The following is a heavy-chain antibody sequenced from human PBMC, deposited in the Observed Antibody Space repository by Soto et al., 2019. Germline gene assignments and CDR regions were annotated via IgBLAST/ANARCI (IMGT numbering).Heavy chain of an antibody. CDR2: IYNSRST. D-gene: IGHD3-10*01. Sequence: QVQLQESGPGLLRPSETLSLTCAVSRGSVSSDLFYWSWLRQPPGKGLEWIGYIYNSRSTNYNTSLKSRVTMSLDTPNNQFFLKLTSVTAADTAVYYCAREKMAGNWFDSWGQGTLVTVSS. CDR3: AREKMAGNWFDS. V-gene: IGHV4-61*01. CDR1: RGSVSSDLFY. J-gene: IGHJ5*01.